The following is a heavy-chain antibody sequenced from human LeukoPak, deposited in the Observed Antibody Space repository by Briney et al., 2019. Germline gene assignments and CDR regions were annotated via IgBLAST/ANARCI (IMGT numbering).Heavy chain of an antibody. CDR1: AFAFSNHA. CDR3: ANEIRPNDY. CDR2: ISISGGTT. V-gene: IGHV3-23*01. J-gene: IGHJ4*02. Sequence: GGSLRLSCTASAFAFSNHAMSWVRQAPGKGLEWVSSISISGGTTYYTDSVKGRFTISRENSKSTLYLQMNNLRADDTAVYYCANEIRPNDYWGQGTLVTVSS. D-gene: IGHD4-17*01.